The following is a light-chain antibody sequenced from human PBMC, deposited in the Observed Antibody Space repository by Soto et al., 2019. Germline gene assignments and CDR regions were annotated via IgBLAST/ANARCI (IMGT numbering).Light chain of an antibody. CDR2: AAS. V-gene: IGKV1-39*01. CDR1: QSISNY. J-gene: IGKJ4*01. Sequence: DMEMTQSPSSLSAFVGDRVTITCRASQSISNYLNWYQHKPGKVPKLLIYAASSLQSGVPTRFSGSGSGTYFTLTINRLQPEDFATYYCQQSYGTPLTFGGGTKIEIK. CDR3: QQSYGTPLT.